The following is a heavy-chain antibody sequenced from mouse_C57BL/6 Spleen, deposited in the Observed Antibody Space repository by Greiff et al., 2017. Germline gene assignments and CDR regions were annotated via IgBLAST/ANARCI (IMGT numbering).Heavy chain of an antibody. J-gene: IGHJ1*03. V-gene: IGHV1-15*01. Sequence: QVQLQQSGAELVRPGASVTLSCKASGYTFTDYEMHWVKQTPVHGLEWIGAIDPETGGTAYNQKFKGKAILTADKSSSTAYMELRSLTSEDSAVYYWTRLTMWTCFDVWGTGTTVTVSS. CDR1: GYTFTDYE. CDR2: IDPETGGT. CDR3: TRLTMWTCFDV.